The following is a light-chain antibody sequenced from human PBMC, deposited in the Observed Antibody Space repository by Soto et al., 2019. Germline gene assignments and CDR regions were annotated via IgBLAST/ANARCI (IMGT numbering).Light chain of an antibody. J-gene: IGKJ1*01. CDR3: QQYNRYSPMT. CDR1: QSISSW. V-gene: IGKV1-5*01. Sequence: DIQMTQSPSTLSASVGDRVTITCRASQSISSWLAWYQQKPGKAPKLLIYDASSLESGVPSRFSGRGSGTEFTLTISSLLTDDLATYYCQQYNRYSPMTFGQGTKVEIK. CDR2: DAS.